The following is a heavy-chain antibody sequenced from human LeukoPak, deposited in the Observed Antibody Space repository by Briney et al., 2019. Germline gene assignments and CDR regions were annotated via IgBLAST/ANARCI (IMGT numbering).Heavy chain of an antibody. CDR2: IYPGGSAT. CDR1: GYSFTSYW. CDR3: ASLAGLTRAWAPDP. V-gene: IGHV5-51*01. Sequence: GGSLRLSCAGSGYSFTSYWMGWVRQMPGKGLEWMGVIYPGGSATRYSPSFQGQVSISADKSTSTAYLQRSSLKASDTAMYYCASLAGLTRAWAPDPWGEGILVVASS. J-gene: IGHJ5*02. D-gene: IGHD1-26*01.